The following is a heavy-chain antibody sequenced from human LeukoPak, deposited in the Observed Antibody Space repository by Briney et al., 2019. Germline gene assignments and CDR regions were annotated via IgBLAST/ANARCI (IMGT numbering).Heavy chain of an antibody. CDR2: IRSKAYGGTT. J-gene: IGHJ4*02. Sequence: GGSLRLSCTASGFTFGDYAMSWVRQAPGKGLEWVGFIRSKAYGGTTEYAASVKGRFTISRDDSKSIAYLQMNGLKTEDTAVYYCTRVTGYCSSTSCSPFDYWGQGTLVTVSS. CDR3: TRVTGYCSSTSCSPFDY. D-gene: IGHD2-2*01. V-gene: IGHV3-49*04. CDR1: GFTFGDYA.